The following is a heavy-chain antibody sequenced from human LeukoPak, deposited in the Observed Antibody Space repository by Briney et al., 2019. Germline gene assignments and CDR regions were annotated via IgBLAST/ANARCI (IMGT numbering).Heavy chain of an antibody. CDR1: GGTFSSYA. CDR2: IIPIFGTA. CDR3: ARDLSDAFDI. J-gene: IGHJ3*02. V-gene: IGHV1-69*13. Sequence: SVKVSCKASGGTFSSYAISWVRQAPGRGLEWMGGIIPIFGTANYAQKFQGRVTITADESTSTAYMELSSLRSEDTAVYYCARDLSDAFDIWGQGTMVTVSS.